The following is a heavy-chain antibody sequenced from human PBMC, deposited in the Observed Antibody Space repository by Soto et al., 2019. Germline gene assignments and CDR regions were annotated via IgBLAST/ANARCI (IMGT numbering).Heavy chain of an antibody. Sequence: KPSETLSLTCTVSGGSISSGDYYWSWIRQPPGKGLEWIGYIYYSGSTYYNPSLKSRVTISVDTSKNQFSLKLSSVTAADTAVYYCARRSGPNFGTGGMDVWGQGTTVTVSS. V-gene: IGHV4-30-4*01. J-gene: IGHJ6*02. CDR1: GGSISSGDYY. D-gene: IGHD7-27*01. CDR2: IYYSGST. CDR3: ARRSGPNFGTGGMDV.